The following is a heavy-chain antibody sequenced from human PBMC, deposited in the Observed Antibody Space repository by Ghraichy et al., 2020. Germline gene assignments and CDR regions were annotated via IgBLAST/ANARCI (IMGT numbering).Heavy chain of an antibody. CDR1: GFSFRSYG. D-gene: IGHD2-21*02. CDR3: AKDYDAHCGGDCSFFDY. Sequence: LRLSCEVSGFSFRSYGMHWVRQAPGKGLEWVAVISYDGGDKKYADSVKGRFTISRDNSKNTLYLQMNSLRGEDTAVYYCAKDYDAHCGGDCSFFDYWGQGTLVTVSS. CDR2: ISYDGGDK. J-gene: IGHJ4*02. V-gene: IGHV3-33*05.